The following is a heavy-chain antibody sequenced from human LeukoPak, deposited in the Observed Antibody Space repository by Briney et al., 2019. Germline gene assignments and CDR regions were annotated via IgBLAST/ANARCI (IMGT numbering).Heavy chain of an antibody. CDR3: ARSVATGGNF. D-gene: IGHD1-26*01. Sequence: PSETLSLTCTVSGFSVNNGYYWGWIRQPPGKGLEWLGSIYYSGSSYYNPSLKSRVTISLDTSRNQFSLKLSSVTAADTAVYYCARSVATGGNFWGQGTLVTVSS. V-gene: IGHV4-38-2*02. J-gene: IGHJ4*02. CDR2: IYYSGSS. CDR1: GFSVNNGYY.